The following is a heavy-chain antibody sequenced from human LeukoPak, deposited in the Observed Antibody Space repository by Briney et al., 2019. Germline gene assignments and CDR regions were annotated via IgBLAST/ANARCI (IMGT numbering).Heavy chain of an antibody. D-gene: IGHD6-13*01. CDR3: ARRSSSWYVALDY. Sequence: GGSLRLSCAASGFTFSSYSMNWVRQAPGKGLEWVSSVSSSSSYIYYADSVKGRFTISRDNAKNSLYLQMNSLRAEDTAVYYCARRSSSWYVALDYWGQGTLVTVSS. CDR1: GFTFSSYS. CDR2: VSSSSSYI. V-gene: IGHV3-21*01. J-gene: IGHJ4*02.